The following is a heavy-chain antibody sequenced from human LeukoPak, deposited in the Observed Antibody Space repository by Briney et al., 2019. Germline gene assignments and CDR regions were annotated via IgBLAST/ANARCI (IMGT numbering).Heavy chain of an antibody. CDR1: GGSFSGYY. J-gene: IGHJ5*02. V-gene: IGHV4-34*01. D-gene: IGHD3-10*01. Sequence: PSETLSLTCAVYGGSFSGYYWSWIRQPPGKGLEWIGEINHSGSTNYNPSLKSRVTISVDTSKNQFSLKLSSVTAADTAVYYCASSRILLWFGEFTSTGGEFDPWGQGTLVTVSS. CDR2: INHSGST. CDR3: ASSRILLWFGEFTSTGGEFDP.